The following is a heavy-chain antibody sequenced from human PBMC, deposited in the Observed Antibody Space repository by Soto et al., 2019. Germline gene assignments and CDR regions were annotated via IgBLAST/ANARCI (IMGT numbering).Heavy chain of an antibody. CDR3: ARRRSTTYFDY. V-gene: IGHV4-31*03. CDR2: IYYSGST. CDR1: GGSISSGGYY. Sequence: PSETLSLTCTVSGGSISSGGYYWSWIRQHPGKGLEWIGYIYYSGSTYYNPSLKSRVTISVDTSKNQFSLKLSSVTAADTAVYYCARRRSTTYFDYWGQGTLVTVSS. J-gene: IGHJ4*02. D-gene: IGHD2-2*01.